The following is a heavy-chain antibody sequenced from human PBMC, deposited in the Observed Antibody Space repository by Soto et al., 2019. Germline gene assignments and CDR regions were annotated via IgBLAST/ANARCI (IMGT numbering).Heavy chain of an antibody. CDR1: GSSISSYY. D-gene: IGHD5-12*01. CDR3: ARGRWLQLIYFDY. CDR2: IYYSGST. V-gene: IGHV4-59*01. J-gene: IGHJ4*02. Sequence: ETLSLTCTVSGSSISSYYWSWIRQPPGKGLEWIGCIYYSGSTNYNPSLKSRVTISVDTSKNQFSLNLRSVTAADTAVYYCARGRWLQLIYFDYWGQGTRVTVS.